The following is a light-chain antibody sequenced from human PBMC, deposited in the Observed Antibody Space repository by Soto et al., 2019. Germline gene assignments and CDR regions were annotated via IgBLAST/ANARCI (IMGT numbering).Light chain of an antibody. CDR1: QAITNN. Sequence: DIHLTQSPSSLSASVGGIVTITCRASQAITNNLAWYQQKPGNPPRLLIYEESTLHSGVPSRFSGRKVGTQFILTISSLHPEDFATYHCQESYSTSLAFGGGTKVDIK. J-gene: IGKJ4*01. CDR3: QESYSTSLA. V-gene: IGKV1-39*01. CDR2: EES.